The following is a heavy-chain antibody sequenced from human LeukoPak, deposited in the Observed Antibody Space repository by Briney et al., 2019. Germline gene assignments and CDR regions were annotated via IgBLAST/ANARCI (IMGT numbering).Heavy chain of an antibody. CDR1: GGSFSGYY. CDR3: ARDLTVAPWFDP. J-gene: IGHJ5*02. Sequence: SETLSLTCAVYGGSFSGYYWSWIRQPPGKGLEWIGEINHSGSTNYNPSLKSRVTISVDTSKNQFSLKLSSVTAADTAVYYCARDLTVAPWFDPWGQGTLVTVSS. CDR2: INHSGST. V-gene: IGHV4-34*09. D-gene: IGHD4-17*01.